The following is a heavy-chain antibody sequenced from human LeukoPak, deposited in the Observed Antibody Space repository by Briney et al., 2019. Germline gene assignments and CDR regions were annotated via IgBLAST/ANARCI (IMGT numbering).Heavy chain of an antibody. Sequence: PSQTLSLTCTVSGGSISSGSYYWSWIRPPAGKGLEWIGRIYTSGSTNYNPSLKGRVTISVDTSKNQFSLKLSFVTAADTAEYYCAREPANDAFDIWGQGTMVTVSS. V-gene: IGHV4-61*02. CDR2: IYTSGST. CDR3: AREPANDAFDI. CDR1: GGSISSGSYY. J-gene: IGHJ3*02.